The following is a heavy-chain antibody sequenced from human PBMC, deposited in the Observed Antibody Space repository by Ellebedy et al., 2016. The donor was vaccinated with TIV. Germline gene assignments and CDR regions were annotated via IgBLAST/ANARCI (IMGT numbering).Heavy chain of an antibody. J-gene: IGHJ5*02. CDR1: GYTFTDYY. D-gene: IGHD3-3*02. CDR2: INPNSGDT. CDR3: ARALSASLTNWFDT. Sequence: ASVKVSCKASGYTFTDYYIHWVRRAPGQGLEWMGWINPNSGDTNYAQKFQGRVTMTRDTSITTAYMELSSLRSDDTALYHCARALSASLTNWFDTWGQGTLVTVSS. V-gene: IGHV1-2*02.